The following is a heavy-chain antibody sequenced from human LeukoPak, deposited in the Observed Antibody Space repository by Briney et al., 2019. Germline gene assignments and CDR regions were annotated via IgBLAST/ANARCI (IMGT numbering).Heavy chain of an antibody. CDR1: GGSINSGADY. Sequence: SETLSLTCTVSGGSINSGADYWSWIRQHPGKGLEWIGYISYSGSTYYNPSLRSRVSISVDTSKNQFALKLNSVTAADTAVYYCARDRSGYGDYSDYWGQGTLVTVSS. CDR3: ARDRSGYGDYSDY. V-gene: IGHV4-31*03. CDR2: ISYSGST. D-gene: IGHD4-17*01. J-gene: IGHJ4*02.